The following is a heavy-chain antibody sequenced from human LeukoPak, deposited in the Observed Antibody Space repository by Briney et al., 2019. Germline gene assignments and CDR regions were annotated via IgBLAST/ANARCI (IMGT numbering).Heavy chain of an antibody. CDR3: ARGYDSSGYSYDY. D-gene: IGHD3-22*01. CDR2: IYYSGST. Sequence: PSETLSLTCAVYGGSFSGYYWSWIRQPPGEGLEWIGYIYYSGSTYYNPSLKSRVTISVDTSKNQFSLKLSSVTAADTAVYYCARGYDSSGYSYDYWGQGTLVTVSS. V-gene: IGHV4-30-4*01. CDR1: GGSFSGYY. J-gene: IGHJ4*02.